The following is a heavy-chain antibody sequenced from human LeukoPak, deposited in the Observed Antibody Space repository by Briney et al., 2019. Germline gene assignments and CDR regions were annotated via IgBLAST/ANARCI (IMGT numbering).Heavy chain of an antibody. J-gene: IGHJ4*02. V-gene: IGHV1-18*04. CDR2: ISAYNGNT. CDR1: GYTFTGYY. D-gene: IGHD1-26*01. CDR3: ATGTYSGSYPFDY. Sequence: ASVKVSCKASGYTFTGYYMHWVRQAPGQGLEWMGWISAYNGNTNYAQKLQGRVTMTTDTSTSTAYMELSSLRSEDTAVYYCATGTYSGSYPFDYWGQGTLVTVSS.